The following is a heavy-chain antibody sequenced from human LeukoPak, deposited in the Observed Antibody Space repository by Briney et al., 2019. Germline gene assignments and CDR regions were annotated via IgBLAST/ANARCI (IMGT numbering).Heavy chain of an antibody. CDR3: ARVGLGGYSGYDDF. Sequence: SETLSLTCTVSGGSISSSDYYWGWIRQPPGKGLEWIGYIYHTGSTNYNPSLESRVTISVDMSKNQFSLRLYSVTAADTAVYYCARVGLGGYSGYDDFWGQGTLVTVSS. CDR1: GGSISSSDYY. V-gene: IGHV4-61*05. J-gene: IGHJ4*02. CDR2: IYHTGST. D-gene: IGHD5-12*01.